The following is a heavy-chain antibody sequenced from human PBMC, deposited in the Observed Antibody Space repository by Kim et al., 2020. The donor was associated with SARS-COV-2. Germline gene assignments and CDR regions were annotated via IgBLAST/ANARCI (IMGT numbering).Heavy chain of an antibody. J-gene: IGHJ4*02. Sequence: ADSVRGRFTLSRDNSKNTLFLQMDSLRVDDTAVYYCAKDLLYVPGRGYFDSWGQGVLVTVSS. D-gene: IGHD3-10*01. CDR3: AKDLLYVPGRGYFDS. V-gene: IGHV3-23*01.